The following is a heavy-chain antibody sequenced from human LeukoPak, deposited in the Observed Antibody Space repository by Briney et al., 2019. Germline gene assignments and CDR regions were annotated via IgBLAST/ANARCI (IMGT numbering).Heavy chain of an antibody. J-gene: IGHJ4*02. CDR1: GFTFSNYA. CDR3: ARWGSSWYDY. CDR2: IWYDQIKK. Sequence: GGSLRLSCAASGFTFSNYAMHWVRQAPGKGLEWVAVIWYDQIKKYYADSVKGRFTISRDNSKNTLYLQMNSLRAEDTAVYYCARWGSSWYDYWGQGTLVTVSS. D-gene: IGHD6-13*01. V-gene: IGHV3-33*08.